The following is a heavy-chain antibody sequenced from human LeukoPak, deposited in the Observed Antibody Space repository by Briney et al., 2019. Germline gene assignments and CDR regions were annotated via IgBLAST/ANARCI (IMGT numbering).Heavy chain of an antibody. CDR3: AKELFESYYYDSSGYLDY. CDR1: GFTFSSYG. CDR2: IRYDGSNK. J-gene: IGHJ4*02. D-gene: IGHD3-22*01. V-gene: IGHV3-30*02. Sequence: GGSLRLSWAASGFTFSSYGMHWVRQAPGKGLDGVAFIRYDGSNKYYADSVKGRFTISRDNSKNTLYLQMNSLRAEDTAVYYCAKELFESYYYDSSGYLDYWGQGTLVTVSS.